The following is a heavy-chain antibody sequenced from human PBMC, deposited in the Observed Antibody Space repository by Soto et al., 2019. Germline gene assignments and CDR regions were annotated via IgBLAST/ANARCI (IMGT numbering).Heavy chain of an antibody. D-gene: IGHD2-15*01. CDR1: GYSFTSYW. CDR2: IGPGDSDT. CDR3: ARRPPYRSGLHYFDR. Sequence: GESLKICCKGSGYSFTSYWIGWERQMHGKGRERMGIIGPGDSDTRYSPSFQGQVTISADKSISTAYLQWSSLNASDTAMYYCARRPPYRSGLHYFDRWGQGALATVSS. V-gene: IGHV5-51*01. J-gene: IGHJ4*02.